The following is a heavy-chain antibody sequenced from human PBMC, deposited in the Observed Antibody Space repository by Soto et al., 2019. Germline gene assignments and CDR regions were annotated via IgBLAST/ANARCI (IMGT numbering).Heavy chain of an antibody. V-gene: IGHV6-1*01. CDR3: TREVDLLHNWFDP. CDR2: TYYKSKWYN. CDR1: GDSVSSNSAA. D-gene: IGHD2-15*01. Sequence: SQTLSLTCAISGDSVSSNSAAWNWIRQSPSRGLEWLGRTYYKSKWYNDCAVSVKSGIPIKPDTSKTRFSLQRNSVSPEDTAVYYCTREVDLLHNWFDPWAQGTLVTVSS. J-gene: IGHJ5*02.